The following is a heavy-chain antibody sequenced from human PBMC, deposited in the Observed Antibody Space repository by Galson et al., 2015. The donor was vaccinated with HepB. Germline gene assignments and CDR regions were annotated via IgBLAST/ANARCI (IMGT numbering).Heavy chain of an antibody. Sequence: SVKVSCKASGGTFSSYAISWVRQAPGQGLEWMGRINPLLGIANYAQKFQGRVTITADKSTNTAYMELSSLRSEDTAVYYCARSDYCYDSSGYYPNDAFDIWGPGRMVTVSS. CDR1: GGTFSSYA. D-gene: IGHD3-22*01. CDR3: ARSDYCYDSSGYYPNDAFDI. V-gene: IGHV1-69*04. J-gene: IGHJ3*02. CDR2: INPLLGIA.